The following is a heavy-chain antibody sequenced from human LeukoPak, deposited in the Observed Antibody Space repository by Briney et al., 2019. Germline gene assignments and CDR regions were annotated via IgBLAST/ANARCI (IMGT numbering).Heavy chain of an antibody. CDR2: IYYSGST. V-gene: IGHV4-59*01. J-gene: IGHJ4*02. D-gene: IGHD1-26*01. CDR1: GGSISSYY. Sequence: SETLSLTCTVSGGSISSYYWSWIRQPPGKGLEWIGYIYYSGSTNYNPSLKSRVTISVDTSKNQFSLKLSSVTAADTAVYYCARDGIVGATRWGQRTLVTVSS. CDR3: ARDGIVGATR.